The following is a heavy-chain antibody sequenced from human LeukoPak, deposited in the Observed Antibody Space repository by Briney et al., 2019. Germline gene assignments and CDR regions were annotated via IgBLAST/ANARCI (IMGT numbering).Heavy chain of an antibody. V-gene: IGHV3-64*01. D-gene: IGHD1-26*01. CDR3: ARESIVGATGAFDI. Sequence: PGGSLRLSCAASGFTLSSYAMHWVRQAPGKGLEYVSAISSNGGSTYYANSVKGRFTISRDNSKNTLYLQMGSLGAEDMAVYYCARESIVGATGAFDIWGQGTMVTVSS. CDR2: ISSNGGST. CDR1: GFTLSSYA. J-gene: IGHJ3*02.